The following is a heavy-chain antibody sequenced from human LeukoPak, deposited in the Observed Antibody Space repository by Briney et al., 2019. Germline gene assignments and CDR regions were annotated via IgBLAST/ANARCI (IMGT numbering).Heavy chain of an antibody. CDR1: GGSFSGYH. V-gene: IGHV4-34*01. Sequence: TSETLSLTCAVHGGSFSGYHWNRLRQSPGKGLEWIGEINDRGHTNYNPSLESRVTISVDTSKKQFSLKLNSVTAADTAVYYCARDPTTVVTTPYYFDFWGQGTLVTVSS. J-gene: IGHJ4*02. D-gene: IGHD4-23*01. CDR3: ARDPTTVVTTPYYFDF. CDR2: INDRGHT.